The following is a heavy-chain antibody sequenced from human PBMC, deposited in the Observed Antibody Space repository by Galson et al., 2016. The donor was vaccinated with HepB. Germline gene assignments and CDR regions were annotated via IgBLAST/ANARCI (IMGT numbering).Heavy chain of an antibody. CDR1: GFRFTSYW. V-gene: IGHV5-51*01. D-gene: IGHD6-19*01. CDR3: ARPRSSGWSDDAFNI. CDR2: IFPGDSDT. J-gene: IGHJ3*02. Sequence: QSGAEVKKPGESLKISCTGSGFRFTSYWIAWVRQMPGKGLESMGIIFPGDSDTRYSPSFQGQVTISVDKSISTAYLQLSSLKASDTAMYYCARPRSSGWSDDAFNIWGQGTMVTVSS.